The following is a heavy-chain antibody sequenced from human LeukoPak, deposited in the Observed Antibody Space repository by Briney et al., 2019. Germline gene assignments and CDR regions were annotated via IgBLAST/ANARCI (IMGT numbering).Heavy chain of an antibody. CDR2: IKSKTDGGTT. J-gene: IGHJ4*02. CDR3: TTDLGSSSWYGGDY. Sequence: GSLRLSCAASGFTFSNAWMSWIRQAPGKGLEWVGRIKSKTDGGTTDYAAPVKGRFTISRDDSKNTLYLQMNSLKTEDTAVYYCTTDLGSSSWYGGDYWGQGTLVTVSS. CDR1: GFTFSNAW. D-gene: IGHD6-13*01. V-gene: IGHV3-15*01.